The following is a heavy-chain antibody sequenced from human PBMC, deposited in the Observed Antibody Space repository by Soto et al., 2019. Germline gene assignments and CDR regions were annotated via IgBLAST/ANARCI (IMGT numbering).Heavy chain of an antibody. D-gene: IGHD4-17*01. CDR1: GFTFSSYG. Sequence: GGSLRLSCAASGFTFSSYGMHWVRQAPGKGLEWVAVIWYDGSNKYYADSVKGRFTISRDNSKNTLYLQMNSLRAEDTAVYYCARDGKTTVVTDSLDYWGQGTLVTVSS. CDR2: IWYDGSNK. CDR3: ARDGKTTVVTDSLDY. V-gene: IGHV3-33*01. J-gene: IGHJ4*02.